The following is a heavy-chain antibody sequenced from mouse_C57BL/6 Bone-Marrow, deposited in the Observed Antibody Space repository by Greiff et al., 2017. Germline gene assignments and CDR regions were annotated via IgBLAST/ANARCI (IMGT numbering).Heavy chain of an antibody. CDR2: ISSGGSYT. D-gene: IGHD3-2*02. Sequence: EVKVVESGGDLVKPGGSLKLSCAASGFTFSSYGMSWVRQTPDKRLEWVATISSGGSYTYYPDSVKGRFTISRDNAKNTLYLQMSSLKSEDTAMYYCAPRQLRLPGPFAYWGQGTLVTVSA. V-gene: IGHV5-6*01. CDR1: GFTFSSYG. J-gene: IGHJ3*01. CDR3: APRQLRLPGPFAY.